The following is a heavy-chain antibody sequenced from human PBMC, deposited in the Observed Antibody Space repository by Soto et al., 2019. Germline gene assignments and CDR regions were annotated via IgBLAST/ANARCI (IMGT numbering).Heavy chain of an antibody. Sequence: QVQLVQSGAEVKKPGASVKVSCKASGYTFTNYDINWVRQAPGQGLEWMGWMDPKSGKTDYAQKFQGRVNITRKTSISTAYLEVSSLSSEDTAVYFFARGRGWRDYWGQGTRVTVSS. J-gene: IGHJ4*02. CDR1: GYTFTNYD. CDR3: ARGRGWRDY. D-gene: IGHD2-15*01. V-gene: IGHV1-8*01. CDR2: MDPKSGKT.